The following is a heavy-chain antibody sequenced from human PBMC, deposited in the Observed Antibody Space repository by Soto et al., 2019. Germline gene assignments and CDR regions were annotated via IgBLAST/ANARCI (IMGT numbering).Heavy chain of an antibody. CDR3: AKGVVAAATNRPSDY. Sequence: EVQLLESGGGWEQPGGSLRLSCAASGFTFSSYAMSWVRQAPGKGLEWVSIISVSGDITYYADSVKGRFTISRDNSKNTLYLQMNSLRAEDTALYYCAKGVVAAATNRPSDYWGRGTLVTVSS. D-gene: IGHD2-15*01. J-gene: IGHJ4*02. V-gene: IGHV3-23*01. CDR2: ISVSGDIT. CDR1: GFTFSSYA.